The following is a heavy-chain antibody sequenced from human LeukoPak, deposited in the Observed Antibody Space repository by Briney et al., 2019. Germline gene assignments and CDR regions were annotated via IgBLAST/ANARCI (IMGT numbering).Heavy chain of an antibody. Sequence: SETLSLTCTVSGGSISSYYWSWIRQPPGKGLEWIGYIYYSGSTNYNPSLKSRVTISADTSKNQFSLKLSSVTAADTAVYYCASIIDQLGFDPWGQGTLVTVSS. CDR3: ASIIDQLGFDP. CDR1: GGSISSYY. D-gene: IGHD2-2*01. CDR2: IYYSGST. J-gene: IGHJ5*02. V-gene: IGHV4-59*08.